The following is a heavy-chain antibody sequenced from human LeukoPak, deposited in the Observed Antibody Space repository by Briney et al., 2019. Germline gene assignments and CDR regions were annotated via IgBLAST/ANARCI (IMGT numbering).Heavy chain of an antibody. V-gene: IGHV4-61*01. CDR2: IYYSGST. CDR3: ARQKHGYYDSSGYYGWFDP. Sequence: SETLSLTCTVSGGSVSSGSYYWSWIRQPPGKGLEWIGYIYYSGSTNYNPSLKSRVTISVDTSKNQFSLKLSSVTAADTAVYYCARQKHGYYDSSGYYGWFDPWGQGTLVTVSS. J-gene: IGHJ5*02. D-gene: IGHD3-22*01. CDR1: GGSVSSGSYY.